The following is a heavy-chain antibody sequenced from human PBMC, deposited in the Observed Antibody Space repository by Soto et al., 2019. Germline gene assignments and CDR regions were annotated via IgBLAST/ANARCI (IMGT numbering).Heavy chain of an antibody. CDR2: IKSKTDGGTT. J-gene: IGHJ4*02. CDR3: TTPLSGYDYYRFDY. V-gene: IGHV3-15*07. Sequence: GGSLRLSCAASGFTFSNAWMNWVRQAPGKGLEWVGRIKSKTDGGTTDYAAPVKGRFTISRDDSKNTLYLQMNSLKTEDTAVYYCTTPLSGYDYYRFDYWGQGTLVTVSS. CDR1: GFTFSNAW. D-gene: IGHD5-12*01.